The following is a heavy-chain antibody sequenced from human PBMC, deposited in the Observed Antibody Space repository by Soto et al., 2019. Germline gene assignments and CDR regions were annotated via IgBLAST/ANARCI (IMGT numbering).Heavy chain of an antibody. J-gene: IGHJ4*02. CDR1: GFSVSTNY. Sequence: GSLRLSCAASGFSVSTNYMTWVRQAPGKGREWVSHIYSDGPTYYADSVKGRCTISRDNSKNTLYLQMNSLRAEDTAVYYCASRSSGWYFDYWGQGTLVTVSS. V-gene: IGHV3-66*01. CDR3: ASRSSGWYFDY. CDR2: IYSDGPT. D-gene: IGHD6-19*01.